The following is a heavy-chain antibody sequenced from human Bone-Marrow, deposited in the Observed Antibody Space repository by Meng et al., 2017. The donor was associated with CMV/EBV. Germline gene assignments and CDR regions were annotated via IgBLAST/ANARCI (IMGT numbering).Heavy chain of an antibody. CDR1: GGSISSSNHY. D-gene: IGHD3-22*01. CDR2: IFYSGNT. J-gene: IGHJ3*02. CDR3: ARASLRYYYDSSDYYRHDAFDI. Sequence: SETLSLTCTVSGGSISSSNHYWGWVRQPPEKGLEWIGSIFYSGNTYYNPSLKSRVTISLDTSKNQFSLRLSSVTAADTAVFYCARASLRYYYDSSDYYRHDAFDIWGQGTLVTVSS. V-gene: IGHV4-39*07.